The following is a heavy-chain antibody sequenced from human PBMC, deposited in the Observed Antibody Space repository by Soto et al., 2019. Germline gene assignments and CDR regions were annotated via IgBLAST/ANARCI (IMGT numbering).Heavy chain of an antibody. J-gene: IGHJ4*02. CDR1: GFTFSDYY. CDR2: IRSNSNYK. CDR3: ARATGYYHTSGSDS. Sequence: GGSLRLSCAASGFTFSDYYMSWIRRAPGKGLEWSSYIRSNSNYKNHADSVRGRFTISRDNAKNSLYLQMNGLRAEDTAVYYCARATGYYHTSGSDSWGQGTLVTVSS. D-gene: IGHD3-22*01. V-gene: IGHV3-11*06.